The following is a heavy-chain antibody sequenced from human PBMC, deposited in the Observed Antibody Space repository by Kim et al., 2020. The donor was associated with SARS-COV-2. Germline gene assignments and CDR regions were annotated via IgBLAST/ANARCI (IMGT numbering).Heavy chain of an antibody. D-gene: IGHD3-10*01. CDR2: IYPDDSDT. CDR3: ATYSSGSFIDD. Sequence: GESLKISCKVSGHSVTSYWIGWVRQMPGKGLEWMGIIYPDDSDTRYSPSFQGQVTISVDKSINTAYLQWSSLKASDAGMYYCATYSSGSFIDDWGQGTQV. CDR1: GHSVTSYW. V-gene: IGHV5-51*01. J-gene: IGHJ4*02.